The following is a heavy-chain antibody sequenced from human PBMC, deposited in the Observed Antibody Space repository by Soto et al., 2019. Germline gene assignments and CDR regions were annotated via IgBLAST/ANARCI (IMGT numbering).Heavy chain of an antibody. CDR3: ARDAGIAVAGAIDY. J-gene: IGHJ4*02. V-gene: IGHV3-30-3*01. Sequence: ESGGGVVQPGRSLRLSCAASGFTFSSYAMHWVRQAPGKGLEWVAVISYDGSNKYYADSVKGRFTISRDNSKNTLYLQMNSLRAEDTAVYYCARDAGIAVAGAIDYWGQGTLVTVSS. D-gene: IGHD6-19*01. CDR2: ISYDGSNK. CDR1: GFTFSSYA.